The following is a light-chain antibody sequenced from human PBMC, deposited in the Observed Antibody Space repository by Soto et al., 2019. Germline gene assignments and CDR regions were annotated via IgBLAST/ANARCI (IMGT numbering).Light chain of an antibody. CDR1: SSDVGGYKF. J-gene: IGLJ1*01. CDR2: DVT. Sequence: QSALTQTASVSGSPGQSITISCTGTSSDVGGYKFVSWYQQHPGKAPQLIIYDVTNGPLGVPSRFSGSKSGNTASLTISGLQAEDEADYYCSSYTSSGTRVFGTGTQLTVL. CDR3: SSYTSSGTRV. V-gene: IGLV2-14*03.